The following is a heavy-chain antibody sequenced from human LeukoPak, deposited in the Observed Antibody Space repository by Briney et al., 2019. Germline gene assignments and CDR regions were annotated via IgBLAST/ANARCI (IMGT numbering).Heavy chain of an antibody. CDR2: IYYSGST. J-gene: IGHJ1*01. D-gene: IGHD6-19*01. CDR3: ARGPGQWLEYFQH. Sequence: SETLSLTCTVSGGSISSSSYYWGWIRQPPGKGLEWIGSIYYSGSTYYNPSLKSRVTISVDTSKNQFSLKLSSVTAADTAVYYCARGPGQWLEYFQHWGQGTLVTVSS. CDR1: GGSISSSSYY. V-gene: IGHV4-39*07.